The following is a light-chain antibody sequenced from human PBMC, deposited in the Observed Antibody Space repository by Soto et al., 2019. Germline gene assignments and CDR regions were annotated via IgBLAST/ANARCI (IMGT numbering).Light chain of an antibody. V-gene: IGLV1-44*01. CDR1: SYNLESNP. J-gene: IGLJ1*01. CDR2: SNN. Sequence: QPVLTQPPSASGTPGQRVTISCSGSSYNLESNPVNWYQQLPGTAPKLLIYSNNERPSGVPDRFSGSKSGTSASLAISGLQSEDEADYYCAAWDDSLNGHYVFGTGTKLTVL. CDR3: AAWDDSLNGHYV.